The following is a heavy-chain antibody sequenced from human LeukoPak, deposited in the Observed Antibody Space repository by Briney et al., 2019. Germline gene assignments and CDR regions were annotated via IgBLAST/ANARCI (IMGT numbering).Heavy chain of an antibody. CDR3: ARDQGGYGL. CDR1: GYTFTGYY. Sequence: ASMKVSCKASGYTFTGYYIHWVRQAPGQGLQWMGWIDPNSGDTKYVQKFQGRVTMTRDTSISTAYMDLSSLRSDDTAVYYCARDQGGYGLWGQGTLVTVSS. J-gene: IGHJ4*02. D-gene: IGHD6-13*01. V-gene: IGHV1-2*02. CDR2: IDPNSGDT.